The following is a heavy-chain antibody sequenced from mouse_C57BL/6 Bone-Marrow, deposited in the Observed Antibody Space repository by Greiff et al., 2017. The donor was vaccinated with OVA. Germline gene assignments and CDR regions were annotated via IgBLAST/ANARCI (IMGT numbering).Heavy chain of an antibody. J-gene: IGHJ1*03. CDR3: ARPYYYGSSYGYFDV. CDR2: IWSGGST. CDR1: GFSLTSYG. V-gene: IGHV2-2*01. D-gene: IGHD1-1*01. Sequence: QVQLQQSGPGLVQPSQSLSITCTVSGFSLTSYGVHWVRPSPGKGLEWLGVIWSGGSTDYNAAFISRLSISKDNSKSQVFFKMNSLQADDTAIYYCARPYYYGSSYGYFDVWGTGTTVTVSS.